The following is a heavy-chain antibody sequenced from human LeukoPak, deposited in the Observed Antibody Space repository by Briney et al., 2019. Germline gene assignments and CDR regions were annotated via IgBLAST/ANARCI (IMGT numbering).Heavy chain of an antibody. CDR1: GFTFRDAG. Sequence: GGSLRLSCAASGFTFRDAGMSWVRQAPGKGLEWVGRIKSKTDGGTTDYAAPVKGRFTISRDDSKNTLYLQMNSLRAEDTAVYYCAKSRTGKKRELLNFRAFDIWGQGIMVTVSS. V-gene: IGHV3-15*01. J-gene: IGHJ3*02. CDR3: AKSRTGKKRELLNFRAFDI. D-gene: IGHD1-26*01. CDR2: IKSKTDGGTT.